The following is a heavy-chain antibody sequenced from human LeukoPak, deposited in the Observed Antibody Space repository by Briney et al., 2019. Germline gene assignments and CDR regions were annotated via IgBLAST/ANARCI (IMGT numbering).Heavy chain of an antibody. D-gene: IGHD2-2*01. CDR2: INPNSGGT. V-gene: IGHV1-2*02. J-gene: IGHJ4*02. CDR1: GYTFTGYY. Sequence: ASVKVSCKASGYTFTGYYMHWVRQSPGQRLEWMGWINPNSGGTNYAQKIQGRVTLTRDTSISTAYMELSRLRSDDTAVYYCARAFTVVVPAALDYWGQGTLVTVSS. CDR3: ARAFTVVVPAALDY.